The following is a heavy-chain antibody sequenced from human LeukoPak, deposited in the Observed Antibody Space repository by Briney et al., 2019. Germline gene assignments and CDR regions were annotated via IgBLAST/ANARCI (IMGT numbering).Heavy chain of an antibody. Sequence: SETLSLTCAVYGGSFSGYYWSGLRQPPGKGLEWIGEINHSGSTNYNPSLKSRVTISVDTSKNQFSLKLSSVTAADTAVYYCARGSRVYDFCSGYYTGVAPRGTNYMDVWGKGTTVTVSS. J-gene: IGHJ6*03. D-gene: IGHD3-3*01. CDR2: INHSGST. CDR1: GGSFSGYY. V-gene: IGHV4-34*01. CDR3: ARGSRVYDFCSGYYTGVAPRGTNYMDV.